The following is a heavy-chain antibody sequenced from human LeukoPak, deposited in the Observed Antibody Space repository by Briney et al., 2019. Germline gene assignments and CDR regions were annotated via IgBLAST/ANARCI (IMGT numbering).Heavy chain of an antibody. Sequence: SETLSLTCAVYGGSFSGYYWSWIRQPPGKGLEWIGGINHSGSTNYNPSLKSRVTISVDTSKNQFALKLSSVTAADTAVYYCARGRRNYYYYYGMDVWGKGTTVTVSS. D-gene: IGHD1-1*01. V-gene: IGHV4-34*01. CDR2: INHSGST. CDR1: GGSFSGYY. J-gene: IGHJ6*04. CDR3: ARGRRNYYYYYGMDV.